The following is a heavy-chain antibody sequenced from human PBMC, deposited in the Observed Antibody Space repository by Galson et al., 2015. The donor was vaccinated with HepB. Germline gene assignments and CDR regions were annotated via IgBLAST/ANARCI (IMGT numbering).Heavy chain of an antibody. CDR3: ARGFQGGYGVGDDWYFDL. CDR2: IIPILGIA. D-gene: IGHD3-16*01. CDR1: GGTFSSYT. V-gene: IGHV1-69*02. Sequence: SVKVSCKASGGTFSSYTISWVRQAPGQGLEWMGRIIPILGIANYAQKFQGRVTITADKSTSTAYMELSSLRSEDTAVYYCARGFQGGYGVGDDWYFDLWGRGTLVTVSS. J-gene: IGHJ2*01.